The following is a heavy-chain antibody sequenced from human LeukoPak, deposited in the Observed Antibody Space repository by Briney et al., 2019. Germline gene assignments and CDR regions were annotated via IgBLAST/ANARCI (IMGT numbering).Heavy chain of an antibody. Sequence: GESLKISCKGSGYSFTNYWIGWVRQMPGKGQEWMGIIYPGDSDARYSPSFQGQVTISADKSISTAYLQWRSLQAPDTAIYYCARRRDTSMMNPLFHPFDYWGQGTLVTVSS. CDR1: GYSFTNYW. D-gene: IGHD5-18*01. CDR3: ARRRDTSMMNPLFHPFDY. J-gene: IGHJ4*02. CDR2: IYPGDSDA. V-gene: IGHV5-51*01.